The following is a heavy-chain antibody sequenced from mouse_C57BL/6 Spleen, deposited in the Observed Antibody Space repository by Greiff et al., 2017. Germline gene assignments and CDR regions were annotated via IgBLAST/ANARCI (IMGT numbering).Heavy chain of an antibody. CDR3: ARKLGRYYAMDY. Sequence: QVQLQQPGAELVKPGASVKLSCKASGYTFTSYWMQWVKQRPGQGLEWIGEIDPSDSYTNYNQKFKGKATLTVATSSSTAYMQLSSLTSEDSAVYYCARKLGRYYAMDYWGQGTSVTVSS. CDR2: IDPSDSYT. D-gene: IGHD4-1*01. J-gene: IGHJ4*01. V-gene: IGHV1-50*01. CDR1: GYTFTSYW.